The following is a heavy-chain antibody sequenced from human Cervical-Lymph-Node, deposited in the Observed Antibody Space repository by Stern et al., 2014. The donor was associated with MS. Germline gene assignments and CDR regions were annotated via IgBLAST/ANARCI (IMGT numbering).Heavy chain of an antibody. J-gene: IGHJ4*02. V-gene: IGHV1-69*01. CDR1: GGTFSNYA. CDR2: ILPIFDIV. Sequence: VQLVESGAEVKKPGSSVKVSCKASGGTFSNYATRWVRQVPGQGLEWVVGILPIFDIVHYAQKFQGRVTIAADESTSTAYMEVNSLTHEDTAVYYCARASLTSGYYYSHLAYWGQGTLVTVSS. CDR3: ARASLTSGYYYSHLAY. D-gene: IGHD3-22*01.